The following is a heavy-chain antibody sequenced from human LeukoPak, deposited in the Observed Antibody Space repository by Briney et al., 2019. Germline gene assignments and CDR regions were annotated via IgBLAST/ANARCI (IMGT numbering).Heavy chain of an antibody. J-gene: IGHJ1*01. CDR1: GFTFSSYG. Sequence: PGGSLRLSCAASGFTFSSYGMHWVRQAPGKGLEWVAVISYDGSNKYYADSVKGRFTISRDNSKNTLYLQMNSLRAEDTAVYYCARDQGSSTVTPLQHWGQGTLVTVSS. CDR3: ARDQGSSTVTPLQH. D-gene: IGHD4-17*01. V-gene: IGHV3-30*03. CDR2: ISYDGSNK.